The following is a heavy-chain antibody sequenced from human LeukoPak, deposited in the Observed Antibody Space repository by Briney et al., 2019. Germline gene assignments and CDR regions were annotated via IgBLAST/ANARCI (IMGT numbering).Heavy chain of an antibody. D-gene: IGHD3-10*01. V-gene: IGHV3-21*01. Sequence: GGSLRLSCAASGFTFSSYSMNWVRQAPGKGLEWVSSISSSSSYIYYADSVEGRFTISRDNAKNSLYLQMNSLRAEDTAVYYSAREEGFGELFTSYYGMDVWGQGTTVTVSS. J-gene: IGHJ6*02. CDR2: ISSSSSYI. CDR3: AREEGFGELFTSYYGMDV. CDR1: GFTFSSYS.